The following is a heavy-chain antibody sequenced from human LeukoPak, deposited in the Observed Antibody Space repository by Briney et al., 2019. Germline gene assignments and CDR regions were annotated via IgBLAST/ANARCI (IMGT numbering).Heavy chain of an antibody. Sequence: SETLSLTCAVYGGSFSGYYWSWIRQPPGNGLEWIGEINHSGSTNYNPSLKSRVTISVDTSKNQFSLKLSSVTAADTAVYYCARGLEYCSSTSCYSLIFDPWGQGTLVTVSS. CDR3: ARGLEYCSSTSCYSLIFDP. CDR2: INHSGST. CDR1: GGSFSGYY. V-gene: IGHV4-34*01. D-gene: IGHD2-2*01. J-gene: IGHJ5*02.